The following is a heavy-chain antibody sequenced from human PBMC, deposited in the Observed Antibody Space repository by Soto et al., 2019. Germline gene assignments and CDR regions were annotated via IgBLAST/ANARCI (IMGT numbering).Heavy chain of an antibody. CDR1: GYTFTSYY. CDR2: INPSGGST. J-gene: IGHJ6*04. D-gene: IGHD2-15*01. CDR3: ARGGTRVAAIIATFSYSSSGMNV. Sequence: ASVKVSCKASGYTFTSYYMHWVRQAPGQGLEWMGIINPSGGSTSYAQKFQGRVTMTRDTSTSTVYMELSSLRSEDTAVYYCARGGTRVAAIIATFSYSSSGMNVWGNGTRVTVSS. V-gene: IGHV1-46*01.